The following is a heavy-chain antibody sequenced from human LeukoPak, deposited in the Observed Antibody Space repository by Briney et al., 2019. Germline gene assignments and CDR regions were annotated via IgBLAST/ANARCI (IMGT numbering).Heavy chain of an antibody. CDR2: INTADGNT. J-gene: IGHJ5*01. D-gene: IGHD6-13*01. V-gene: IGHV1-3*04. Sequence: VASVKVSCKASGYTFTSYAMNWVRQAPGQGLEWMGWINTADGNTKYSQKFQGRVTITRDTSASIVYLELTSLRSEDTAVYYCARPGASSPGNWFASWGQGTLVTVSS. CDR3: ARPGASSPGNWFAS. CDR1: GYTFTSYA.